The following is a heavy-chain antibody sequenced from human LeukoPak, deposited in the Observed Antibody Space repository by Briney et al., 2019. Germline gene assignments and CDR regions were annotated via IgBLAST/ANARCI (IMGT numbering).Heavy chain of an antibody. CDR2: ISSSGSTI. Sequence: GGSLRLSCAASGFTFSSYEMNWVRQAPGKGLEWVSYISSSGSTIYYADSVKGRFTISRDNAENSLYLQMNSLRAEDTAVYYCARDLDGSGSYYLHWGQGTLVTVSS. D-gene: IGHD3-10*01. J-gene: IGHJ4*02. CDR1: GFTFSSYE. V-gene: IGHV3-48*03. CDR3: ARDLDGSGSYYLH.